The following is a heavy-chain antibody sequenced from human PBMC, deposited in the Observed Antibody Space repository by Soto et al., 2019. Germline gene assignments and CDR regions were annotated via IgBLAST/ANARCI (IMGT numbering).Heavy chain of an antibody. CDR3: ARTGTEELLSFYYYGMNV. J-gene: IGHJ6*02. D-gene: IGHD1-26*01. V-gene: IGHV4-38-2*01. Sequence: SETLSLTCAVSGYSISSVYFWGCLRQTPGKGLEWIGSIDHSRSTYYNPFLKSRVTISVDTSKNRFSLRLSSVTAADTAVYYCARTGTEELLSFYYYGMNVWGQGTTDTVSS. CDR1: GYSISSVYF. CDR2: IDHSRST.